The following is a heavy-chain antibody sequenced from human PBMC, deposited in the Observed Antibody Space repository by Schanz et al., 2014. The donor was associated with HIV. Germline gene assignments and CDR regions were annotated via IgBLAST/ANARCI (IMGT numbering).Heavy chain of an antibody. CDR3: ARGPKWEGLMDV. V-gene: IGHV1-8*02. D-gene: IGHD1-26*01. CDR2: VNPKSGNT. CDR1: GYSFTSYD. J-gene: IGHJ6*02. Sequence: QVQLVQSGAEVKRPGASVKVSCKASGYSFTSYDINWVRQATGQGLEWMGWVNPKSGNTGYAQMFQVRVTMTRDTSISTAYLEVDSLKSEDTAVYYCARGPKWEGLMDVWGQGTTVIVSS.